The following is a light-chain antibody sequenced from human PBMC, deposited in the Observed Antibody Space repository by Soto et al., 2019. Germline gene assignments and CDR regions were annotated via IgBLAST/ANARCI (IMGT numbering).Light chain of an antibody. V-gene: IGKV1-5*01. CDR1: QSISSW. CDR3: QQYNSYLWT. J-gene: IGKJ1*01. Sequence: DIQMTQSPSTLSASVGDRVTITGLASQSISSWLAWYQQKPGKAPKLLIYDASSLESGVPSRFSGSGSGTEFTLTISSLQPDDFATYYCQQYNSYLWTFGQGTKVDIK. CDR2: DAS.